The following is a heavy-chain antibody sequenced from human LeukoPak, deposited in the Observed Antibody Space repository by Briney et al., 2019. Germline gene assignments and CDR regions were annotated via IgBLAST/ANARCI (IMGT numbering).Heavy chain of an antibody. CDR3: AKGTKVIVVDNYFDY. Sequence: GGSLRLSCAASGFTFSNYAMNWVRQAPGTGLEWVSAISGNGGGAYYADSVKGRFTISRDNSKNTLYLQMNSLRAEDTAVYYCAKGTKVIVVDNYFDYWGQGTLVTVSS. CDR2: ISGNGGGA. V-gene: IGHV3-23*01. J-gene: IGHJ4*02. CDR1: GFTFSNYA. D-gene: IGHD3-22*01.